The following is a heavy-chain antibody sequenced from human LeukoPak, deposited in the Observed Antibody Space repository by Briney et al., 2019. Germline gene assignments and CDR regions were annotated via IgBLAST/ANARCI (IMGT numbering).Heavy chain of an antibody. CDR2: IKQDGSEK. Sequence: GGSLRLSCAASGFTFSSYWMSWVRQAPGKGLEWVANIKQDGSEKYYVDFVKGRFTISRDNAKNSLYLQMNSLRAEDTAVYYCARDSIAAAGAFDIWGQGTMVTVSS. D-gene: IGHD6-13*01. J-gene: IGHJ3*02. CDR3: ARDSIAAAGAFDI. CDR1: GFTFSSYW. V-gene: IGHV3-7*01.